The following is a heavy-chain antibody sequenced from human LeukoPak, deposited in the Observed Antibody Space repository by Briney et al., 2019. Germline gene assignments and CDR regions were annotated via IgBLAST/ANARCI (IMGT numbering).Heavy chain of an antibody. CDR1: GFNFKKYS. V-gene: IGHV3-21*01. J-gene: IGHJ4*02. D-gene: IGHD3-22*01. CDR2: ISSCGSHI. CDR3: ATAYYYDESRLFWDRPFEY. Sequence: RGSLTLSCAASGFNFKKYSLNWIRQAPGKGLEWVSSISSCGSHIYYADSVKGRFSISRDNAKNSLYLQLNSLRAEDTAVYFCATAYYYDESRLFWDRPFEYWGQGTLVTVSS.